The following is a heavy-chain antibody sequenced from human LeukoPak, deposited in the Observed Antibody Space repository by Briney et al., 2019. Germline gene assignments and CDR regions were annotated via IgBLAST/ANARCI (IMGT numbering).Heavy chain of an antibody. J-gene: IGHJ4*02. V-gene: IGHV3-30*18. CDR1: GFTFSSQD. CDR3: AKGRGHYDILTVYHA. Sequence: GRSVRLSCAASGFTFSSQDMHWVRQAPGGGLEWEAVISNDGSTKYYVDSVKGRFTICRDNSRNTLYLQMNSLRAGDTAVYYCAKGRGHYDILTVYHAWGQGPLVSVSS. D-gene: IGHD3-9*01. CDR2: ISNDGSTK.